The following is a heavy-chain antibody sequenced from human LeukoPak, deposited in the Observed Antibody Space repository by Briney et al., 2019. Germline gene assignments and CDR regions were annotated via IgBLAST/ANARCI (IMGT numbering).Heavy chain of an antibody. CDR2: INSDGSWT. V-gene: IGHV3-74*01. CDR3: VSFYETY. D-gene: IGHD2-2*01. CDR1: GNYW. J-gene: IGHJ4*02. Sequence: GGSLRLSCAATGNYWMHWVRQAPGKGLVWVSHINSDGSWTSYADSVKGRFTISKDNAKNTVYLQMNNLRAEDTAVYYCVSFYETYWGRGTLVTVSS.